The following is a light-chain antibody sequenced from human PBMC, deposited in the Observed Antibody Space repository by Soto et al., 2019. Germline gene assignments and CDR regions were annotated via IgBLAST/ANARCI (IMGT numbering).Light chain of an antibody. Sequence: DIVMTQSPDSLAVSLGERATFNCKSSQSILDRSRNKYYLAWYQQISGQPPRLLIYWASLREPGVPDRFTGSGSVTDFTLTITNLQAEYLPVYYCQQYFTSPWTFGQGTKVEI. CDR2: WAS. CDR1: QSILDRSRNKYY. CDR3: QQYFTSPWT. V-gene: IGKV4-1*01. J-gene: IGKJ1*01.